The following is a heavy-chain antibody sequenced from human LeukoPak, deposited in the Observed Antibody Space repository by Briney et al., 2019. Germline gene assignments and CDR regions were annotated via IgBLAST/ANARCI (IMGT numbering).Heavy chain of an antibody. CDR1: GGSISSYY. V-gene: IGHV4-59*01. J-gene: IGHJ4*02. Sequence: ASETLSLTCTVSGGSISSYYWSWIRQPPGKGLEWIGYIYYSGSTNYNPSLKSRVTISVDTSKNQFSLGLSSVTAADTAVYYCARVTGYMIEDYFDYWGQGTLVTVSS. D-gene: IGHD3-22*01. CDR2: IYYSGST. CDR3: ARVTGYMIEDYFDY.